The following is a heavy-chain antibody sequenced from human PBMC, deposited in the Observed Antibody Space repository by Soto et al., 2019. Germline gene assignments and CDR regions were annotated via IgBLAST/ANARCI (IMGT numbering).Heavy chain of an antibody. Sequence: EVQLVESGGGLVQPGESLRLSCAASGFTFSSYWMHWVRQAPGKGLVWVSRINSDGSRTNYADSVKGRFTVSRDNAKNTQYLQMNSLRAEDTAVYYCARVLTGSWNGFDPWGQGTLVNVSS. CDR3: ARVLTGSWNGFDP. V-gene: IGHV3-74*01. J-gene: IGHJ5*02. CDR1: GFTFSSYW. CDR2: INSDGSRT. D-gene: IGHD6-13*01.